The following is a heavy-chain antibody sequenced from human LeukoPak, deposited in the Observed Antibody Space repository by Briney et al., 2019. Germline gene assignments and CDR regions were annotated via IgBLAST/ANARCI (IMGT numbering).Heavy chain of an antibody. Sequence: GASVKVSCKASGYTFTVYYMHWVRQAPGQGLESMGWFNPNSGGTNYAQKFQGRVTMTRDTSISTAYMELSRLRSDDTAVYYCARGPLSSTSTSVYYYYMDVWGKGTTVSVSS. D-gene: IGHD2-2*01. J-gene: IGHJ6*03. V-gene: IGHV1-2*02. CDR1: GYTFTVYY. CDR2: FNPNSGGT. CDR3: ARGPLSSTSTSVYYYYMDV.